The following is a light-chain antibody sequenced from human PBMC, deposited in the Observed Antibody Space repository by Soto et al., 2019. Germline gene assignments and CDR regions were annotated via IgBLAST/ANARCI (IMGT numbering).Light chain of an antibody. CDR1: QSVSSN. Sequence: EMVMTQSPATLSVSPGERATLSCRASQSVSSNLAWYQQKPGQAPRLLIYGASTRATGIPARFSGSGSGTEFTLTISSLQSEDFAVYYCQSSTFGQGTKVDIK. CDR3: QSST. J-gene: IGKJ1*01. CDR2: GAS. V-gene: IGKV3-15*01.